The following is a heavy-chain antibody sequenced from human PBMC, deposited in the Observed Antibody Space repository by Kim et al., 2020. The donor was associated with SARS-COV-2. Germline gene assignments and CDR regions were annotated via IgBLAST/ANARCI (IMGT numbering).Heavy chain of an antibody. Sequence: ASVTGRFTLSRDNSKNTLFLKMNSLRAEDKDVYYCAKVKIDYGDFAFGYWGQGTLVTVSS. CDR3: AKVKIDYGDFAFGY. V-gene: IGHV3-23*03. J-gene: IGHJ4*02. D-gene: IGHD4-17*01.